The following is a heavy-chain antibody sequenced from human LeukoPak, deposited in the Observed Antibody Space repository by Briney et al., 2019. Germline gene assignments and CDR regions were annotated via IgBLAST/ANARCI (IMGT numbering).Heavy chain of an antibody. J-gene: IGHJ6*03. CDR1: GFTFSSYG. CDR3: AKDGLLGVSPLPYYYYYMDV. Sequence: GGSLRLSCAASGFTFSSYGMHWVRQAPGKGLEWVAFIRYDGSNKYYADSVKGRFTISRDNSKNSLYLQMNSLRTADTALYYCAKDGLLGVSPLPYYYYYMDVWGKGTTVTVSS. D-gene: IGHD3-3*02. CDR2: IRYDGSNK. V-gene: IGHV3-30*02.